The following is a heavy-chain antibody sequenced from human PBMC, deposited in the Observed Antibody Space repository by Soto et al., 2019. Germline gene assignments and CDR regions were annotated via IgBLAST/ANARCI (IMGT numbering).Heavy chain of an antibody. CDR1: GGSFSGYY. V-gene: IGHV4-34*01. J-gene: IGHJ5*02. CDR3: AREYSRYDKNWFDP. D-gene: IGHD5-12*01. CDR2: INHSGST. Sequence: TLSLTCAVYGGSFSGYYWSWIRQPPGKGLEWIWEINHSGSTNYNPSLKSRVTISVDTSKNQFSLKLSSVTAADTAVYYCAREYSRYDKNWFDPWGQGTLVTGTS.